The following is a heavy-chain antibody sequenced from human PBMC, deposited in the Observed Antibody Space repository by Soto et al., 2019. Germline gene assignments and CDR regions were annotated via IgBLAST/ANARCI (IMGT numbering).Heavy chain of an antibody. D-gene: IGHD4-17*01. J-gene: IGHJ6*02. V-gene: IGHV4-59*01. CDR3: ARDRNGDYDHYYYGMDV. CDR2: IYYSGST. CDR1: GGSISSYY. Sequence: SETLSLTCTVSGGSISSYYWSWIRQPPGKGLEWIGYIYYSGSTNYNPSLKSRVTISVDTSKNQFSLKLSSVTAADTTVYYCARDRNGDYDHYYYGMDVWGQGTTVTVSS.